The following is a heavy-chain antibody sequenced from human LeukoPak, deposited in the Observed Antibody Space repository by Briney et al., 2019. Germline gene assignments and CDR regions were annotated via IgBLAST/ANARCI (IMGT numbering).Heavy chain of an antibody. CDR2: IRPEGTTT. CDR3: ARDLDWILFDY. J-gene: IGHJ4*02. CDR1: GFTFSTYW. D-gene: IGHD3-9*01. V-gene: IGHV3-74*03. Sequence: GGSLRLSCAASGFTFSTYWMHRVRQAPGKRLVWVSRIRPEGTTTAYADSVKGRFTISRDNAKNTLFLQMNSLSAEDTAVYYCARDLDWILFDYWGQGTLVTVSS.